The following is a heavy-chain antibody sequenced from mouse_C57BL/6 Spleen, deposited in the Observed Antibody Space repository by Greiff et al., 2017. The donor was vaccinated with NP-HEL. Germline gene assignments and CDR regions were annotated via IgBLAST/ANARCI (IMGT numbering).Heavy chain of an antibody. CDR1: GYTFTDYE. Sequence: QVQLQQSGAELVRPGASVTLSCKASGYTFTDYEMHWVKQTPVHGLEWIGAIDPETGGTAYNQKFKGKAILTADKSSSTAYMELRSLTSEDSAVYYCTSGTYYSNDVAYWGQGTLVTVSA. CDR2: IDPETGGT. V-gene: IGHV1-15*01. J-gene: IGHJ3*01. CDR3: TSGTYYSNDVAY. D-gene: IGHD2-5*01.